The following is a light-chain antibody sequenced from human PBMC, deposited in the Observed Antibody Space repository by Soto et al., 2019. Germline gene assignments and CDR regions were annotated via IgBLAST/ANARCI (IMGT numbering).Light chain of an antibody. CDR2: AAS. J-gene: IGKJ2*01. V-gene: IGKV1-39*01. Sequence: DIQMTQSPSSLSASVGDRVTITCRASQSISSYLNWYQQKPGKAPNLLIYAASSLQSGVPSRFSGSGSGTDFTLTISSLQPEDFATYYCQQSYSTTVFGQGTNLEIK. CDR1: QSISSY. CDR3: QQSYSTTV.